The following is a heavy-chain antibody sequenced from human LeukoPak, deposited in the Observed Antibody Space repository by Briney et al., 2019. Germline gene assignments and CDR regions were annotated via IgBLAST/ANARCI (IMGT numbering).Heavy chain of an antibody. Sequence: PAGSLRLSCAASGFIFSTYAMHWVRQAPGKGLEWMGTISSDGSDKHYADSVEGRFTISRDNSKNLLFLQTNSLTSEDTAVYYCARETRGNDYWGQGTLVTVSS. J-gene: IGHJ4*02. CDR1: GFIFSTYA. V-gene: IGHV3-30*04. D-gene: IGHD3-10*01. CDR2: ISSDGSDK. CDR3: ARETRGNDY.